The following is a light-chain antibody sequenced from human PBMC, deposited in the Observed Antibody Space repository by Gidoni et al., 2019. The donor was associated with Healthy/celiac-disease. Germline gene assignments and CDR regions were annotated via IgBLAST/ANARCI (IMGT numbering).Light chain of an antibody. J-gene: IGKJ5*01. CDR3: QQRSNWPPT. CDR2: DAA. V-gene: IGKV3-11*01. Sequence: ELVLTQSPATLSLSPGERATLSCRASQSVSSYLAWYQQKPGQAPRLLIYDAANRATGVPARFSGSGSGADFTRTISSLEPEDVAVYYCQQRSNWPPTFGQGTRVEIK. CDR1: QSVSSY.